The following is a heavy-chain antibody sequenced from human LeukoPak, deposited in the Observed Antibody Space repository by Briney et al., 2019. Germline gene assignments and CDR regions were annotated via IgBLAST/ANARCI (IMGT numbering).Heavy chain of an antibody. Sequence: GGSLRLSCAASGFVFSSYAMSWVRQAPGKGLEWVSTLSDSGGKTYYADSVKGRFTISRDNSKNTLYLQMNSLRAEDTAVYYCAKDWPSEWQQLPDYDAFDIWGQGTMVTVSS. CDR2: LSDSGGKT. CDR1: GFVFSSYA. D-gene: IGHD6-13*01. V-gene: IGHV3-23*01. CDR3: AKDWPSEWQQLPDYDAFDI. J-gene: IGHJ3*02.